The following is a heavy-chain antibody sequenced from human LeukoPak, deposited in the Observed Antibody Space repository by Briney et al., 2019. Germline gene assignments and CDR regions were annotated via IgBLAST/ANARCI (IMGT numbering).Heavy chain of an antibody. CDR1: GFTFSSYW. D-gene: IGHD6-19*01. Sequence: GGSLRLSCAASGFTFSSYWMSWVRQAPGKGLEWVANIKQDGSEKYYVDSVKGRFTISRDNAKNSLYLQMNSLRAEDTAVYYCARDLLPRLVGSVAGTAIFYWGQGTLVTVSS. CDR2: IKQDGSEK. CDR3: ARDLLPRLVGSVAGTAIFY. J-gene: IGHJ4*02. V-gene: IGHV3-7*01.